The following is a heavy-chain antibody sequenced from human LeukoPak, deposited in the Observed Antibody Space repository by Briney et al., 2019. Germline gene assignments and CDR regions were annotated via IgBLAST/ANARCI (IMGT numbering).Heavy chain of an antibody. CDR1: GFTFSSYE. D-gene: IGHD6-19*01. J-gene: IGHJ4*02. V-gene: IGHV3-48*03. CDR3: ARESIAVAGAPFDY. Sequence: GGSLRLSCAASGFTFSSYEMNWVRQAPGKGLEWVSYISSGSTIYDADSVKGRFTISRDNAKNSLYLQMNSLRAEDAAVYYCARESIAVAGAPFDYWGQGTLVTVSS. CDR2: ISSGSTI.